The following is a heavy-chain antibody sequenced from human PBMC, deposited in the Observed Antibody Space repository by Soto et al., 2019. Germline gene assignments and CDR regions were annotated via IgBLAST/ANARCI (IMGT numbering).Heavy chain of an antibody. J-gene: IGHJ3*01. CDR2: IFGSGRTT. D-gene: IGHD1-26*01. Sequence: GGSLRLSCAASGFKFSNYAMSWVRQAPGKGLEWVASIFGSGRTTYYADSVKDRFTISRDNSKNTLYLQLNSLRVEDTALYYCAKSQSGSFFAAFDLWGQGTMVTVSS. V-gene: IGHV3-23*01. CDR1: GFKFSNYA. CDR3: AKSQSGSFFAAFDL.